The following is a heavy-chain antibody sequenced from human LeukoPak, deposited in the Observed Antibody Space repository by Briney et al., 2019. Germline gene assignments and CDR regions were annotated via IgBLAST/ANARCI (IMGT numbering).Heavy chain of an antibody. CDR3: AKSYRDLNGYYPVYFDS. V-gene: IGHV4-59*08. D-gene: IGHD3-22*01. CDR2: IYDTGLT. J-gene: IGHJ4*02. CDR1: GGSISGDY. Sequence: PSETLSLTCTVSGGSISGDYWSWFRQPPGKGLEWLGYIYDTGLTSYNPSLKSRVTISLDTSKIRFSLKLSSVTAADTAVYYCAKSYRDLNGYYPVYFDSWGQGTLVAVSS.